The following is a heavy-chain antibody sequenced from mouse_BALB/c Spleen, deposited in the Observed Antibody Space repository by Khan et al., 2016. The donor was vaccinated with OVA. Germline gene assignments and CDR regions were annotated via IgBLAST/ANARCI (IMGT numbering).Heavy chain of an antibody. CDR2: IYPGSFNT. J-gene: IGHJ4*01. CDR1: GYTFTTYY. CDR3: ARDDYFVGDAMDY. D-gene: IGHD2-4*01. Sequence: QVQLQQSGPELVKPGASVKISCKASGYTFTTYYIHWVQQRPGQGLEWVGWIYPGSFNTNYSERFKGKATLTADKSYSTSFMQLSSLTSEDSAVYCCARDDYFVGDAMDYWGQGTSVTVSS. V-gene: IGHV1-66*01.